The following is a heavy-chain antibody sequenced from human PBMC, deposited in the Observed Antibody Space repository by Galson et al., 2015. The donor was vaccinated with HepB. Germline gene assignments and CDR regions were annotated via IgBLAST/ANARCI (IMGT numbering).Heavy chain of an antibody. V-gene: IGHV2-5*01. J-gene: IGHJ4*02. Sequence: PALVKPTQTLTLTCTFSVFSVTTGGAGVGWIRQPPGKALEWLALIFWNDAKFYSSSLTNRLTITKDTSKNQVVLTLSNMDPVDSATYYCAHRNYYDSSGYTFDYWGPGTPVIVSS. CDR1: VFSVTTGGAG. CDR3: AHRNYYDSSGYTFDY. D-gene: IGHD3-22*01. CDR2: IFWNDAK.